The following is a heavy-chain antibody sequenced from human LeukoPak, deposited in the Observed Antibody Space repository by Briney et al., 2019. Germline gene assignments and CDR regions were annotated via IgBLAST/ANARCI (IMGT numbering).Heavy chain of an antibody. D-gene: IGHD1-7*01. CDR1: GFTLNAYS. V-gene: IGHV3-21*01. J-gene: IGHJ5*02. Sequence: PGGSLRLSCAASGFTLNAYSMGWVRQAPGKGLQWVSIISRASESIFYADSVKGRFTISRDNAKNSLYLQMNGLRAEDTAAYYCMRGATDTTRWFDPWGQGTLVTVSS. CDR3: MRGATDTTRWFDP. CDR2: ISRASESI.